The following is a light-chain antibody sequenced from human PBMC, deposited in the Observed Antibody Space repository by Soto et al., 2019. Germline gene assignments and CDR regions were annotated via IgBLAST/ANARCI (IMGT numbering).Light chain of an antibody. Sequence: EVVLTQSPGTLSLSPGERATLSCRASQSLNRNYLAWYQRKPGQPPRLLMYGAFNRATDIPARFSGSVSGTDFTLTISRLEPEDFAVYYCQQYDSSPRTFGQGTKVEF. J-gene: IGKJ1*01. CDR2: GAF. CDR3: QQYDSSPRT. V-gene: IGKV3-20*01. CDR1: QSLNRNY.